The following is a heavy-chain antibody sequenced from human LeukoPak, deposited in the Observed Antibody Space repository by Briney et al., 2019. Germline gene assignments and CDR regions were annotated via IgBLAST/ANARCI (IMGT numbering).Heavy chain of an antibody. D-gene: IGHD6-19*01. CDR1: GFTFSSYG. CDR3: AKVRIAVAGPLDY. CDR2: IRYDGSNK. V-gene: IGHV3-30*02. Sequence: GGSLRLSCAASGFTFSSYGMHWVRQAPGKGLEWVAFIRYDGSNKYYADSVKGRSTISRDNSKNTLYLQMNSLRAEDTAVYYCAKVRIAVAGPLDYWGQGTLVTVSS. J-gene: IGHJ4*02.